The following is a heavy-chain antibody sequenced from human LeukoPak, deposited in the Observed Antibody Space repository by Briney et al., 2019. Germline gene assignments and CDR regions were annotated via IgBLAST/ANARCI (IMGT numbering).Heavy chain of an antibody. Sequence: GGSLRLSCAASGFTFSDYWMSWVRQAPGKGLEWVANINQDGSETYYVDSVEGRFTISRDNAKNSLFLQMSSLRAEDTAVYFCSGDPGDYWGQGTLVTVSS. D-gene: IGHD7-27*01. CDR2: INQDGSET. V-gene: IGHV3-7*04. J-gene: IGHJ4*02. CDR3: SGDPGDY. CDR1: GFTFSDYW.